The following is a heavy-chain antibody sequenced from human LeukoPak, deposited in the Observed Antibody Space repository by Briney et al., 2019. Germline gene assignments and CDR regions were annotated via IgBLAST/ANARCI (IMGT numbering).Heavy chain of an antibody. Sequence: TGGSLSLSCAASRSIMPFRSSGVHWGRQAAGEGLGWVTIIWYDGSNKYYADSVKGRFTISKDTSKNTLYLQMNSLRAEDTAVYYCATNPEAGASWQFDLWGQGTLVTVSS. CDR3: ATNPEAGASWQFDL. CDR2: IWYDGSNK. D-gene: IGHD1-14*01. V-gene: IGHV3-33*01. CDR1: RSIMPFRSSG. J-gene: IGHJ2*01.